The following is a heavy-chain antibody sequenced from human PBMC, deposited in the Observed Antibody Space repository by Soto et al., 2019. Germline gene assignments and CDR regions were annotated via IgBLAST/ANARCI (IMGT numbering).Heavy chain of an antibody. CDR2: MNPNSGNT. CDR1: GYTFTSYD. D-gene: IGHD6-19*01. V-gene: IGHV1-8*01. CDR3: AISIAVAGTRDY. J-gene: IGHJ4*02. Sequence: QVQLVQSGAEVKKPGASVKVSCKASGYTFTSYDINWVRQATGQGLEWMGWMNPNSGNTGYAQKFQGRVTMTRNTSISTDYMELSSLRSEDTAVYYCAISIAVAGTRDYWGQGTLVTVSS.